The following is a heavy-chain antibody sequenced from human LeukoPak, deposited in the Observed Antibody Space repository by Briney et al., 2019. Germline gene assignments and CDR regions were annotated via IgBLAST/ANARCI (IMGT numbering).Heavy chain of an antibody. CDR3: ARQKARGAAAMLLGY. Sequence: SVKVSCKASGYTFTGYYMHWVRQAPGQGLEWMGWINPNSGGTNYAQKFQGCVTMTRDTSISTAYMELSRLRSDDTAVYYCARQKARGAAAMLLGYWGQGTLVTVSS. V-gene: IGHV1-2*04. CDR2: INPNSGGT. CDR1: GYTFTGYY. J-gene: IGHJ4*02. D-gene: IGHD2-2*01.